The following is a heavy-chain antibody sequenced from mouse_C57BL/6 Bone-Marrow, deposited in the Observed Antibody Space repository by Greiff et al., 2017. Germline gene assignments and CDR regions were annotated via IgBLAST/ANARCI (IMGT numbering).Heavy chain of an antibody. CDR2: ISGGGGNT. D-gene: IGHD1-1*01. V-gene: IGHV5-9*01. J-gene: IGHJ1*03. CDR1: GFTFSSYT. CDR3: ARHYGSSYWYFDV. Sequence: EVHLVESGGGLVKPGGSLKLSCAASGFTFSSYTMSWVRQTPEKRLEWVATISGGGGNTYYPDSVKGRFTISRDNAKNTLYLQMSSLRSEDTALYYCARHYGSSYWYFDVWGTGTTVTVSS.